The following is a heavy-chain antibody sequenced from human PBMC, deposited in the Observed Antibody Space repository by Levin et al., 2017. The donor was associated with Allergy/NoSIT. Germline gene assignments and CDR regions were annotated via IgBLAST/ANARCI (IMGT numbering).Heavy chain of an antibody. V-gene: IGHV4-59*01. CDR1: GGSTNSYF. Sequence: NASETLSLTCTVSGGSTNSYFWNWIRQSPGKGLEWIGYINYLGSTNYNPSLQSRVSISRGTSKNQFSLNLRSVTAADTAVYFCAKETDSTGYYGFDSWGQGTLVTVSS. J-gene: IGHJ4*02. CDR3: AKETDSTGYYGFDS. CDR2: INYLGST. D-gene: IGHD3-22*01.